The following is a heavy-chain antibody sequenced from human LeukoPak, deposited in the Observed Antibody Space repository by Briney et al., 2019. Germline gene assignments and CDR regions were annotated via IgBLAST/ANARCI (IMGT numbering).Heavy chain of an antibody. D-gene: IGHD4/OR15-4a*01. Sequence: PGGSLRLSCAASGFTFSTYAMTWVRQAPGKGLEWVSLISGTGGSTYYADSVKGRFTISRDNSKNTLYLQMNSLRAEDTAVYYCAKVLTKGVYWGQGTLVTVSS. CDR1: GFTFSTYA. J-gene: IGHJ4*02. CDR2: ISGTGGST. V-gene: IGHV3-23*01. CDR3: AKVLTKGVY.